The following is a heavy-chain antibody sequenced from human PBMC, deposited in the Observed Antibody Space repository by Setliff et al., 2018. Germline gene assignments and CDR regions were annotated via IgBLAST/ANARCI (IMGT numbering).Heavy chain of an antibody. V-gene: IGHV4-59*02. Sequence: PSETLSLTCTVSGGSVNDYYWSWIRRPPGKGLEWIGYSYYLGATKYTPSLKSRVTMLVDTSKNQFSLKLSSVTAADTAVYYCAKVITVFGVVIMENWFDPWGQGTLVTVSS. J-gene: IGHJ5*02. CDR1: GGSVNDYY. CDR2: SYYLGAT. D-gene: IGHD3-3*01. CDR3: AKVITVFGVVIMENWFDP.